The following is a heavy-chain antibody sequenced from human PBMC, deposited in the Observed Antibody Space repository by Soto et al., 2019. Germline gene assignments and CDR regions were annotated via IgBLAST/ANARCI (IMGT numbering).Heavy chain of an antibody. V-gene: IGHV1-18*01. CDR2: ISAYNGNT. CDR1: GYTFTSYG. J-gene: IGHJ4*02. Sequence: QVQLVQSGAEVKKPGASVRVSCKASGYTFTSYGISWVRQAPGQGLEWMGWISAYNGNTKYAQKLQGRVTMTTDTSTSTSYMEVRSLSSDDTAVYYCARDLAVGLVDYWGQGTLVTVSS. CDR3: ARDLAVGLVDY. D-gene: IGHD6-19*01.